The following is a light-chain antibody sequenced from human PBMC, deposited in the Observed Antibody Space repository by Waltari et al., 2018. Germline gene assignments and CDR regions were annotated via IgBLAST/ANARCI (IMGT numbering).Light chain of an antibody. J-gene: IGKJ1*01. CDR2: DAS. Sequence: EIVLTQSPATLSLSPGEGATLSCRTSQNVRNLAWYQQKPGQAPRLLIYDASTRVTGIPDRFSGGGSGTDFTLTISRLQAEDVALYYCQQYYSPPLTFGQGTKVEIK. CDR1: QNVRN. CDR3: QQYYSPPLT. V-gene: IGKV3-20*01.